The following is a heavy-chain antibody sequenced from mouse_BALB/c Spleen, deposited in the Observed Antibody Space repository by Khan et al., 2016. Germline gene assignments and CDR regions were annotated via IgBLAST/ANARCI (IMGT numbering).Heavy chain of an antibody. Sequence: EVKLEESGPGLVKPSQSLSLTCTVTGYSIISDYAWNWIRQFPGDKLEWMGYITYSGSTTYNPSLKSRISITRDTSKNQFFLQLSSVTPADTATFYCARSGFNYASFSYWRQGTLVTVSA. D-gene: IGHD2-1*01. V-gene: IGHV3-2*02. CDR1: GYSIISDYA. J-gene: IGHJ3*01. CDR3: ARSGFNYASFSY. CDR2: ITYSGST.